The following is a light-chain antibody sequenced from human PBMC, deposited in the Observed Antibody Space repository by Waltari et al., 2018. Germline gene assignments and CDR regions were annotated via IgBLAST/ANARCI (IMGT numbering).Light chain of an antibody. J-gene: IGLJ2*01. CDR3: QSFDNMLSGGVV. CDR1: PPNIGAGHD. CDR2: GNN. Sequence: QSVLTQPPSVSGTPGQRVTISCSGSPPNIGAGHDVHWYQPLPGTAPKLLIYGNNNRPSGVPYRFSGSKSGTSASLAITGLQADDEADYFCQSFDNMLSGGVVFGGGTKLAVL. V-gene: IGLV1-40*01.